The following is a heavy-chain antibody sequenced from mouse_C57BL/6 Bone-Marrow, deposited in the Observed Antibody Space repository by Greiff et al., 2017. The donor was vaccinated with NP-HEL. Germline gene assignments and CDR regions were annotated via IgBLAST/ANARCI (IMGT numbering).Heavy chain of an antibody. V-gene: IGHV5-6*01. CDR3: ARPLRPYYFDY. J-gene: IGHJ2*01. D-gene: IGHD2-12*01. Sequence: EVQLVESGGDLVKPGGSLKLSCAASGFTFSSYGMSWVRQTPDKRLEWVATISRGGSYTYYPDSVKGRFTISRDNAKNTLYLQMSSLKSEDTAMYYCARPLRPYYFDYWGQGTTLTVSS. CDR1: GFTFSSYG. CDR2: ISRGGSYT.